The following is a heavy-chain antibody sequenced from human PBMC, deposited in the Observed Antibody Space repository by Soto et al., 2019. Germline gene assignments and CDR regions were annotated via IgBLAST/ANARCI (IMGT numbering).Heavy chain of an antibody. V-gene: IGHV1-69*01. CDR2: IIPIVGTG. Sequence: QVQLVQSGAEVRKPGSSVTVSCKASGGTFSNYAISWVRQAPGQGLEWMGGIIPIVGTGSYAQKFQGRVTITADQPTTTAYMELTRLRLKDTAVYYCARVVILVPTASTHSCYQMDVWGPGTTVTVSS. J-gene: IGHJ6*02. D-gene: IGHD2-2*01. CDR1: GGTFSNYA. CDR3: ARVVILVPTASTHSCYQMDV.